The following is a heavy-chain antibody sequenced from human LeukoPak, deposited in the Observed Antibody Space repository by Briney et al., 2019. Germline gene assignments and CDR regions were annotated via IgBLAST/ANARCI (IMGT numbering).Heavy chain of an antibody. CDR1: GFRFSDYS. Sequence: PGGSLRLSCAASGFRFSDYSMNWVRQAPGKGLEWISYVGIDSGNTNYADSVKGRFTISGDKAKNSLYLQMKSLRVEDTAVYYYARDYKYAFDNWGQGTLVTVSS. V-gene: IGHV3-48*01. J-gene: IGHJ4*02. CDR3: ARDYKYAFDN. D-gene: IGHD5-24*01. CDR2: VGIDSGNT.